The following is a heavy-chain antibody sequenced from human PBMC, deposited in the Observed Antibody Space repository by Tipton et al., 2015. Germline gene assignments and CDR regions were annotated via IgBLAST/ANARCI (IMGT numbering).Heavy chain of an antibody. J-gene: IGHJ6*02. V-gene: IGHV4-61*01. CDR2: VYKGGST. D-gene: IGHD1-26*01. CDR1: GGSVSSGSYY. Sequence: TLSLTCTVSGGSVSSGSYYWTWIRQSPGKGLEWIGYVYKGGSTDYNPSLKSRVTISGDTSKNQYSLKLNSVTAADTAVYYCARDSELIRDYYYYAMDVWGQGTTVTVSS. CDR3: ARDSELIRDYYYYAMDV.